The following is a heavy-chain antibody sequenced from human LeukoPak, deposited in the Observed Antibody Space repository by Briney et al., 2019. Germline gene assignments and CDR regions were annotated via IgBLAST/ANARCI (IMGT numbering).Heavy chain of an antibody. Sequence: ASVKVSCKASGGSFTNCPFHWVRQAPGQGLEWMGGIIPMFGSTDYAQKFQGRLTITADESTTTAYLELSSLRSEDTAVYYCARGDSVPLGGGNLLRVLYFNDWGQGTLVAVSS. D-gene: IGHD4-23*01. V-gene: IGHV1-69*13. J-gene: IGHJ1*01. CDR3: ARGDSVPLGGGNLLRVLYFND. CDR2: IIPMFGST. CDR1: GGSFTNCP.